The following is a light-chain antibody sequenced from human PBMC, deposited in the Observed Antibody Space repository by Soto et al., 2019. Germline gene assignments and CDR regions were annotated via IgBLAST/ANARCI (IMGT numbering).Light chain of an antibody. V-gene: IGLV2-14*01. Sequence: QSALTQPASVSGSPGQSITISCTGTSSDVGGYNYVSWYQHHPGKAPKLMIYDVATRPSGVSNRFSGSKSGSTASLIISRLQTEDEADYYCVSFTSSTTYVFGSGTKLTVL. CDR3: VSFTSSTTYV. CDR2: DVA. CDR1: SSDVGGYNY. J-gene: IGLJ1*01.